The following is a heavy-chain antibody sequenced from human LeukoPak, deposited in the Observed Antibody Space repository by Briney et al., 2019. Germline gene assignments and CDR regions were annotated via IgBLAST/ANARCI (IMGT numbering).Heavy chain of an antibody. J-gene: IGHJ6*02. D-gene: IGHD6-13*01. CDR1: GGSISSSSYY. CDR2: IYYSGST. Sequence: SETLSLTCTVSGGSISSSSYYWGWIRQPPGKGLEWIGSIYYSGSTYYNPSLKSRVTISVDTSKNQFSLKLSSVTAADTAVYYCAMNGYSSSWHYYGMDVWGQGTTVTVSS. V-gene: IGHV4-39*01. CDR3: AMNGYSSSWHYYGMDV.